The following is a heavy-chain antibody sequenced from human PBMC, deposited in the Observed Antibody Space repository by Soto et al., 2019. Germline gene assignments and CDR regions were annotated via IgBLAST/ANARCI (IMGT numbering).Heavy chain of an antibody. D-gene: IGHD3-10*01. J-gene: IGHJ4*02. V-gene: IGHV3-23*01. CDR3: ANGRATYGLLTHDY. Sequence: GSLRLSCAASGFSFRNYAMGWVRQAPGKGLEWISTLTGSSSNIYYADSVKGRFAISRDNSRNTLYLQMNSLTAEDAAVYYCANGRATYGLLTHDYWGQGTLVTVSS. CDR2: LTGSSSNI. CDR1: GFSFRNYA.